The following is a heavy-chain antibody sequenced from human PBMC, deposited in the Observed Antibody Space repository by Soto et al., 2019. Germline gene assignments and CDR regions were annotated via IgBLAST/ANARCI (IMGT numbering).Heavy chain of an antibody. J-gene: IGHJ4*02. CDR2: IRGGAVGT. D-gene: IGHD6-6*01. CDR1: EFTFSNYA. Sequence: EVQLLESGGGLVQPGGSLRLSCVASEFTFSNYAMSWVGQSQGRGLEWFTPIRGGAVGTDSADSAKGRLTCSRDNSINTLYLQMSSLRPEDTAIYYCAREPLGEAVAVRPIFLSEFDYWGQGTLVSVSS. V-gene: IGHV3-23*01. CDR3: AREPLGEAVAVRPIFLSEFDY.